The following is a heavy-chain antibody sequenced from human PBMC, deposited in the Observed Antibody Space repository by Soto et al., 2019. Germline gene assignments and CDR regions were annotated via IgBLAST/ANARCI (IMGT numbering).Heavy chain of an antibody. CDR1: GGSISSGDYY. J-gene: IGHJ4*02. Sequence: PSETLSLTCTVSGGSISSGDYYWSWIRQPPGKGLEWIGYIYYSGSTYYNPSLKSRVTISVDTSKNQFSLKLSSVTAAGTAVYYCARDRLAVAVFDYWGQGTLVTVSS. D-gene: IGHD6-19*01. CDR2: IYYSGST. V-gene: IGHV4-30-4*01. CDR3: ARDRLAVAVFDY.